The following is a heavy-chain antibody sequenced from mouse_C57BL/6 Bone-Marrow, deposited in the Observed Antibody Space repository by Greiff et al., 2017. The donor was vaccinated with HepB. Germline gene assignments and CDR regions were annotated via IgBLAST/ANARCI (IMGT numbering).Heavy chain of an antibody. CDR1: GYTFTNYW. D-gene: IGHD1-1*01. J-gene: IGHJ2*01. V-gene: IGHV1-63*01. CDR2: IYPGGGYT. CDR3: AKKHYYGSSYFDY. Sequence: QVQLQQSGAELVRPGTSVKMSCKASGYTFTNYWIGWAKQRPGHGLEWIGDIYPGGGYTNYNEKFKGKATLTADKSSSTAYMQLSSLTSEDSAIYYCAKKHYYGSSYFDYWGQGTTLTVSS.